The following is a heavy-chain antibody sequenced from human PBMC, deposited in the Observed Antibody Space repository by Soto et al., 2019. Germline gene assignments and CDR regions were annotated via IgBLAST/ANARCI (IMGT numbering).Heavy chain of an antibody. CDR1: GFTFSSYG. V-gene: IGHV3-33*01. D-gene: IGHD6-19*01. CDR2: IWYDGSNK. J-gene: IGHJ5*02. Sequence: GGSLRLSCAASGFTFSSYGMHWVRQAPGKGLEWVAVIWYDGSNKYYADSVKGRFTISRDNSKNTLYLQMNSLRAEDTAVYYCARGLYSSGWSPDNWFDPWGQGTLVTVSS. CDR3: ARGLYSSGWSPDNWFDP.